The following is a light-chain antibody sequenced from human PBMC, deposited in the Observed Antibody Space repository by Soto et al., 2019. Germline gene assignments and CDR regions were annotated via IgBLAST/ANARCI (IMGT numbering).Light chain of an antibody. CDR1: SSDVGGYNY. Sequence: QSALTQPPSASGSPGQSVTISCTGTSSDVGGYNYVSWYQQHPGKAPKLMIYEVSKRPSGVPDRFSGSKSGNTASLTVSGLQAEDEADYYCTSHAGSSNLVFGGGTKVTVL. CDR3: TSHAGSSNLV. V-gene: IGLV2-8*01. CDR2: EVS. J-gene: IGLJ3*02.